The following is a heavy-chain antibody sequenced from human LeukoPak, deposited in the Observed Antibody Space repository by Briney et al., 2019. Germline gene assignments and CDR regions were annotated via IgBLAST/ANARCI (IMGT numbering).Heavy chain of an antibody. CDR2: IYYSGST. J-gene: IGHJ5*02. CDR3: TREALGFCSGGSCVDWFDP. Sequence: SETLSLTCTVSGGSVTSVSNYWSWIRQSPGKGLEWIGYIYYSGSTNYNPSLESRVTISVDTSKNQFSLKMRSVTAADTAVYYCTREALGFCSGGSCVDWFDPWGQGTLVTVSP. D-gene: IGHD2-15*01. CDR1: GGSVTSVSNY. V-gene: IGHV4-61*01.